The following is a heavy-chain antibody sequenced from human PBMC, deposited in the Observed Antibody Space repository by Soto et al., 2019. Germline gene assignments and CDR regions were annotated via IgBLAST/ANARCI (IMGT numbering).Heavy chain of an antibody. V-gene: IGHV3-30*18. J-gene: IGHJ5*02. CDR1: GFTFSSYG. CDR3: AKDLIAAAATPNWFDP. CDR2: ISYDGSNK. D-gene: IGHD6-13*01. Sequence: GGSLRLSCAASGFTFSSYGMHWVRQAPGKGLEWVAVISYDGSNKYYADSVKGRFTISRDNSKNTLYLQMNSLRAEDTAVYYCAKDLIAAAATPNWFDPWGQGTLVTV.